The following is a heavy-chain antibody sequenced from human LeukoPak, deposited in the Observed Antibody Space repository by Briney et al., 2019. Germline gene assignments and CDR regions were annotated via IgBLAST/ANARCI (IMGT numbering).Heavy chain of an antibody. J-gene: IGHJ4*02. CDR3: ARSRVGATYDY. D-gene: IGHD1-26*01. Sequence: GGSLRLSCAASRFTFSSYGMHWVPQAPGKGLEWVANIKQDGSEKYYVDSVKGRFTISRDNAKNSLYLQMNSLRAEDTAVYYCARSRVGATYDYWGQGTLVTVSS. CDR1: RFTFSSYG. CDR2: IKQDGSEK. V-gene: IGHV3-7*01.